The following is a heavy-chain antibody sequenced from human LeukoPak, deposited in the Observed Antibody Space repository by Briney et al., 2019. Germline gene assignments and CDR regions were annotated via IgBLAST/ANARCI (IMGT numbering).Heavy chain of an antibody. CDR3: TRGGVAAALFDY. J-gene: IGHJ4*02. V-gene: IGHV3-23*01. Sequence: GGSLRLSCAASGFTFSSYAMSWVRQAPGKGLEWVSAISGSGGSTYYADSVKGRFTISRDNSKNTLYLQMNSLRAEDTAVYYCTRGGVAAALFDYWGQGTLVDVSS. CDR2: ISGSGGST. D-gene: IGHD6-13*01. CDR1: GFTFSSYA.